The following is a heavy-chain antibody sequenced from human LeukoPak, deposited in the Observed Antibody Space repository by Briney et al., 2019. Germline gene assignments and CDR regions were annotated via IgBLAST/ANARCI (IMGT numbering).Heavy chain of an antibody. CDR1: GGSINSYY. V-gene: IGHV4-59*01. J-gene: IGHJ4*02. Sequence: PSETLSLTCSVSGGSINSYYWAWIRQPPGKGLEWIGSLYYSGSTNYNPSLKSRVTMSLDTSKNQFSLKLSSVTAADTAVYHCARDSGSNFDYWGQGTLVTVSS. CDR3: ARDSGSNFDY. D-gene: IGHD2-15*01. CDR2: LYYSGST.